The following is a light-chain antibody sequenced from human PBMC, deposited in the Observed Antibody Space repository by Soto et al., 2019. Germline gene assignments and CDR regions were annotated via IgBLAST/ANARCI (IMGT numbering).Light chain of an antibody. CDR2: AAS. CDR1: QSISSY. J-gene: IGKJ4*01. CDR3: QQSYSTPLT. Sequence: DIQMTQAPSSLYASVGDRVTITCRASQSISSYFNWYQQKPGKAPKLLIYAASSFQSRVPSRFSGSVSGTAFTLTLSSLQPEDFATYYCQQSYSTPLTFGGGTKVELK. V-gene: IGKV1-39*01.